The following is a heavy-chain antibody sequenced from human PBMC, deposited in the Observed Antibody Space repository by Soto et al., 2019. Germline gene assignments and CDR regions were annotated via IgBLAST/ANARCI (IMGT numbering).Heavy chain of an antibody. J-gene: IGHJ6*03. CDR1: SGSISSSNW. V-gene: IGHV4-4*02. CDR3: ARSYDFWSGYPHYYYYMDV. D-gene: IGHD3-3*01. CDR2: IYHSGST. Sequence: QVQLQESGPGLVKPSGTLSLTCAVSSGSISSSNWWSWVRQPPGKGLEWIGEIYHSGSTNYNPSLKSRVNISGDKSKNPFPLKLSSVTAADTAVYYCARSYDFWSGYPHYYYYMDVWGKGTTVTVSS.